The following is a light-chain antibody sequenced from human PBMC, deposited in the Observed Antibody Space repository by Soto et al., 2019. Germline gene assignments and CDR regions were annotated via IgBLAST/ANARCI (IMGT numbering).Light chain of an antibody. Sequence: DIQMTQSPSSLSASVGDRVTITCRASQSIADYLNWYQQKVGKAPKLLIYAASTLQSGVPSRFSGSGSGTDFTLTINSLQPEDFATYSCQQTYSTSQTFGQGTKLDIK. V-gene: IGKV1-39*01. J-gene: IGKJ2*01. CDR3: QQTYSTSQT. CDR2: AAS. CDR1: QSIADY.